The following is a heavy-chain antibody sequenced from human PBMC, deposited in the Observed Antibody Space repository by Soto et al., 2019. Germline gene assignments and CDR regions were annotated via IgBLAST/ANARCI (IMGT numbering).Heavy chain of an antibody. D-gene: IGHD5-18*01. CDR3: ASDWYSNALSPDACAI. CDR1: GFTFSSYS. CDR2: ISTSSSNI. J-gene: IGHJ3*02. V-gene: IGHV3-48*02. Sequence: EVQLVESGGGLVQPGESLRLSCAASGFTFSSYSLNWVRQAPGKGLEWVSYISTSSSNIYYAVSVNGRYTISRDNANNSLYLQMNSLRDGDTAVYYWASDWYSNALSPDACAIFGHGSMVIVSS.